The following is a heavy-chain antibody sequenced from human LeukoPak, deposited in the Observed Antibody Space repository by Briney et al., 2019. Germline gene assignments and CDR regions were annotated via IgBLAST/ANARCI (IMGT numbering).Heavy chain of an antibody. CDR1: GFTFSSYS. J-gene: IGHJ4*02. CDR3: ARVGEYSYGLTFDY. Sequence: GGSLRLSCAASGFTFSSYSINWVRQAPGKGLEWVSSISSSSSYIYYADSVKGRFTISRDNAKNSLYLQMNSLRAEDTAVYYCARVGEYSYGLTFDYWGQGTLVTVSS. V-gene: IGHV3-21*01. D-gene: IGHD5-18*01. CDR2: ISSSSSYI.